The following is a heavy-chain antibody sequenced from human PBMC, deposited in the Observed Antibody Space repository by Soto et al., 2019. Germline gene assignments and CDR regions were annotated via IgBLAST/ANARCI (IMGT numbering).Heavy chain of an antibody. V-gene: IGHV4-59*01. CDR3: ARVIYEVVAPIWAFEI. J-gene: IGHJ3*02. Sequence: SETLSLTCTVSGGSISSYYWSWIRQPPGKGLEWIGYIYYSGSTNYNPSLKSRVTISVDTSKNQFSLKLSSVTAADTAVYYCARVIYEVVAPIWAFEIWGQGTMVTVSS. CDR2: IYYSGST. D-gene: IGHD2-15*01. CDR1: GGSISSYY.